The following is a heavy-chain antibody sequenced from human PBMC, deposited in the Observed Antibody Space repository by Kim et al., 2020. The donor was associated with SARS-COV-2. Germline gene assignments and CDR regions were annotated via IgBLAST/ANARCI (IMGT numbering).Heavy chain of an antibody. CDR3: ARDLGTPHPMVRGNPYGY. D-gene: IGHD3-10*01. V-gene: IGHV1-18*04. J-gene: IGHJ4*02. CDR2: ISAYNGNT. CDR1: GYTFTSYG. Sequence: ASVKVSCKASGYTFTSYGISWVRQAPGQGLEWMGWISAYNGNTNYAQKLQGRVTMTTDTSTSTAYMELRSLRSDDTAVYYCARDLGTPHPMVRGNPYGYWGQGTLVTVSS.